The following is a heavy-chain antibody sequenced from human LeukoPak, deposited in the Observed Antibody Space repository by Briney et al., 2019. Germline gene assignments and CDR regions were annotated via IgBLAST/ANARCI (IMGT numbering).Heavy chain of an antibody. CDR3: ARDKLLAAARLFDY. V-gene: IGHV1-2*02. Sequence: ASVKVSCKASGYTFTGYYMHWVRQAPGQGLEWMGWINPNSGGTNYAQKFQGRVTMTRDTSISTAYMELSRLRSDDTAVYYCARDKLLAAARLFDYWGQGTLVTVSS. CDR2: INPNSGGT. D-gene: IGHD6-13*01. CDR1: GYTFTGYY. J-gene: IGHJ4*02.